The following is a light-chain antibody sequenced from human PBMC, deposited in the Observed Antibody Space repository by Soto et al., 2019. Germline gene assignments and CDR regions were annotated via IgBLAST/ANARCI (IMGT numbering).Light chain of an antibody. Sequence: AIQVTQSPSSLSASVGDRVTISFRASQAIRSDLCWYQQEPGKAPKMLIFAASILQSGVPSRFSGNASGTTCTLTISSLQPEDVATYYCLQDHTYPWTFGQGTRVE. CDR2: AAS. CDR3: LQDHTYPWT. CDR1: QAIRSD. V-gene: IGKV1-6*01. J-gene: IGKJ1*01.